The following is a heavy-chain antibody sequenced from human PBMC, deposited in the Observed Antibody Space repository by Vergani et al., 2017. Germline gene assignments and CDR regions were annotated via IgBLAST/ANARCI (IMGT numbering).Heavy chain of an antibody. CDR3: ARDIADYYYYMDV. J-gene: IGHJ6*03. D-gene: IGHD2-15*01. Sequence: VQLVESGGGVVQPGRSLRLSCAASGFTFSSYAMSWVRQAPGKGLEWVSAISGSGGSTYYADSVKGRFTISRDNSKNTLYLQMNSLRAEDTAVYYCARDIADYYYYMDVWGKGTTVTVSS. CDR1: GFTFSSYA. CDR2: ISGSGGST. V-gene: IGHV3-23*04.